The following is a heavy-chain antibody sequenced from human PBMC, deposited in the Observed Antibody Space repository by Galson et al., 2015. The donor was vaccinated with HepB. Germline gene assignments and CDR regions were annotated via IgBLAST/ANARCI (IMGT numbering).Heavy chain of an antibody. CDR3: ARDLLITQDIDSRAPYGMDV. V-gene: IGHV3-21*01. Sequence: SLRLSCAASGFTFSSYSMNWVRQAPGKGLEWVSSISSSSSYIYYADSVKGRFTISRDNAKNSLYLQMNSLRAEDTAVYYCARDLLITQDIDSRAPYGMDVWGQGTTVTVSS. CDR1: GFTFSSYS. D-gene: IGHD3-22*01. J-gene: IGHJ6*02. CDR2: ISSSSSYI.